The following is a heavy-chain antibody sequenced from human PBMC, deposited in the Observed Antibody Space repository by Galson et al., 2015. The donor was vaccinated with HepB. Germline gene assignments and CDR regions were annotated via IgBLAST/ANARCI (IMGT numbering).Heavy chain of an antibody. CDR1: GFTFSSYA. CDR3: ARDTNFYYYGSGSSNGYFDY. D-gene: IGHD3-10*01. Sequence: SLRLSCAASGFTFSSYAMHWVRQAPGKGLEWVAVISYDGSNKYYADSVKGRFTISRDNSKNTLYLQMNSLRAEDTAVYYCARDTNFYYYGSGSSNGYFDYWGQGTLVTVSS. J-gene: IGHJ4*02. CDR2: ISYDGSNK. V-gene: IGHV3-30*04.